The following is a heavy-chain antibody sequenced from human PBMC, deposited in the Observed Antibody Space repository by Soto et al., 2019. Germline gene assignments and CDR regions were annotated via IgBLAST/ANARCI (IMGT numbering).Heavy chain of an antibody. CDR3: ASVHPIAVAATVSAGVFDY. J-gene: IGHJ4*02. CDR1: GGTFSSYA. D-gene: IGHD6-19*01. Sequence: SVKVSCKASGGTFSSYAISWVRQAPGQGLEWMGGIIPIFGTANYAQKFQGRVTITADESTSTAYMELSSLRSEDTAVYYCASVHPIAVAATVSAGVFDYWGQGTLVTVSS. CDR2: IIPIFGTA. V-gene: IGHV1-69*13.